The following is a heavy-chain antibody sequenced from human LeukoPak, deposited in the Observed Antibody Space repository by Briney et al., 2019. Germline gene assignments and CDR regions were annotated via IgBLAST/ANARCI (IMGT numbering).Heavy chain of an antibody. J-gene: IGHJ4*02. D-gene: IGHD4-17*01. Sequence: PSETLSLTCAVYGESFSGYYWTWIRQPPGTGLEWIGEIIDSGSTNYNSSLKSRVTISVDTSKNQFSLNLSSVTAADTAVYYCARGYGDAPLGYWGQGTLVTVSS. CDR3: ARGYGDAPLGY. V-gene: IGHV4-34*12. CDR1: GESFSGYY. CDR2: IIDSGST.